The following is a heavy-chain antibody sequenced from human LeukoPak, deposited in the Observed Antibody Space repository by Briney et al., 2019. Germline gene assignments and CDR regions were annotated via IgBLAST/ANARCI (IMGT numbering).Heavy chain of an antibody. V-gene: IGHV5-51*01. D-gene: IGHD2-21*01. J-gene: IGHJ4*01. CDR1: GYSFTSYW. CDR3: ARVLIRGDEIDY. CDR2: IYPGDSDT. Sequence: GESLKISCKGSGYSFTSYWIGWVRQMPGKGLEWMGIIYPGDSDTRYSPSFQGQVTISADKSIGTTYLQWTSLKASDSAMYYCARVLIRGDEIDYWGQGTLVTVSS.